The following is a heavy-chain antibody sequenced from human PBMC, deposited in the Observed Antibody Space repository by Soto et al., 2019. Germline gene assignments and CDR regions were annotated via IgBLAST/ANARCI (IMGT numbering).Heavy chain of an antibody. D-gene: IGHD2-2*01. V-gene: IGHV5-51*01. Sequence: SGESLKISCEGSGYSFTNYWIGWVRQMPGKGLEWMGIIYPGDSDTRYSPSFQGQVTISADKSISTAYLQWSSLKASDTAMYYCARVARPPVHIVVVVPTAHMDVWGQGTTVTVSS. CDR1: GYSFTNYW. CDR3: ARVARPPVHIVVVVPTAHMDV. J-gene: IGHJ6*02. CDR2: IYPGDSDT.